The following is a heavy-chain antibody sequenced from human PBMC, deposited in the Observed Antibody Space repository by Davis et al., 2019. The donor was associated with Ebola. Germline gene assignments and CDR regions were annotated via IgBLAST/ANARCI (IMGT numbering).Heavy chain of an antibody. V-gene: IGHV1-2*04. J-gene: IGHJ4*02. CDR2: INPNSGGT. Sequence: ASVKVSCKASGYTFTGYYMHWVRQAPGQGLEWMGWINPNSGGTNYAQKFQGWVTMTRDTSISTAYMELSRLRSDDTAVYYCARGGIVVVPAALKTFDYWGQGTLVTVSS. CDR1: GYTFTGYY. D-gene: IGHD2-2*01. CDR3: ARGGIVVVPAALKTFDY.